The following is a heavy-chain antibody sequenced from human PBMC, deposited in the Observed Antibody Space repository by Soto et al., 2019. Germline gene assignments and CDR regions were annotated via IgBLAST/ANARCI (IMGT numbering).Heavy chain of an antibody. CDR1: GGTFGSYA. Sequence: QVQLVQSGAEVKKPGSSVKVSCKSSGGTFGSYAISWVRQAPGQGLEWMGGVIPIFGTPHYAQKFHGRVTITADIPTSTAYLELSSLNSADTAVYYCANIRWTISLQEEDAIWGQGTLVTVSS. J-gene: IGHJ4*02. CDR3: ANIRWTISLQEEDAI. CDR2: VIPIFGTP. D-gene: IGHD2-15*01. V-gene: IGHV1-69*06.